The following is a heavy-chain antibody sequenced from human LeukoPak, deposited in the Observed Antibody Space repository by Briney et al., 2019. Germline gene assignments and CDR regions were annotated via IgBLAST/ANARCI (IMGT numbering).Heavy chain of an antibody. D-gene: IGHD6-13*01. J-gene: IGHJ4*02. Sequence: SETLSLTCTVSGGSISSYYWSWIRQPPGKGLEWIGYIYYSGSTNYNPSLKSRVTISVDTSKNQFSLKLSSVTAADTAVYYCARGKVTAAAGIDYWGQGTLVTVSS. CDR1: GGSISSYY. CDR3: ARGKVTAAAGIDY. V-gene: IGHV4-59*01. CDR2: IYYSGST.